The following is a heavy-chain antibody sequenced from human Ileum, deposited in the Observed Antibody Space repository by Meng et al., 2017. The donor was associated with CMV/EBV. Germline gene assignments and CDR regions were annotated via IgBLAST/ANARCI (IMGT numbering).Heavy chain of an antibody. V-gene: IGHV3-49*04. CDR3: TATSGYDFHFDH. D-gene: IGHD5-12*01. CDR1: GLKFDNYG. J-gene: IGHJ4*02. CDR2: SRIRVYDATP. Sequence: GGSLRLSCTASGLKFDNYGVTWVRQAPGEGLEWVGFSRIRVYDATPQYAASVRGRFTISRDDSKSIAYLQMNSLKTEDTAVYYCTATSGYDFHFDHWGQGTLVTVSS.